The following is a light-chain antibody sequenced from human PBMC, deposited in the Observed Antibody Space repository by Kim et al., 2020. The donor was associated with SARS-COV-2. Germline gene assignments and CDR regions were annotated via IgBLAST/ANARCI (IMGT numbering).Light chain of an antibody. Sequence: RATINCKSSQSVLYSSNNKSYLAWYQQKPGQPPNLLIYWASTRESGVPDRFSGSGSGTDFTLTISSLQAEDVAVYYCQQYYTTPYTFGQGTKLEI. V-gene: IGKV4-1*01. CDR2: WAS. J-gene: IGKJ2*01. CDR3: QQYYTTPYT. CDR1: QSVLYSSNNKSY.